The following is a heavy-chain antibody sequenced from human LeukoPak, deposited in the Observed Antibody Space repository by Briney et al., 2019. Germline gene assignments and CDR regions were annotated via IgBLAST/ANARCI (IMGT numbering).Heavy chain of an antibody. J-gene: IGHJ4*02. D-gene: IGHD4-17*01. CDR3: ARDRDYAFDY. CDR2: IDSDTYDNTI. Sequence: GGSLRLSCAASGFTFSSYSMNWVRQAPGKGLEWISYIDSDTYDNTIYYPHTVKGRFTISRDNAKNSLYLQMDSLRDEDTAVYYCARDRDYAFDYWGQGTLVTVSS. CDR1: GFTFSSYS. V-gene: IGHV3-48*02.